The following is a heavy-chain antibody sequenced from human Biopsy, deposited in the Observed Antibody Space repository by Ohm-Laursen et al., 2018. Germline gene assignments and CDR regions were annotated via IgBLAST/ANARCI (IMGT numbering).Heavy chain of an antibody. V-gene: IGHV3-33*01. CDR3: VSEVVGDTDH. D-gene: IGHD2-15*01. CDR2: IWHDGSKK. Sequence: SLRLSCAASGFIFGDFGMHWVRQAPGKGPEWVAVIWHDGSKKYYAGSVKGRFSISRDNSKNTLNLQMNSLRVEDTAIYYCVSEVVGDTDHWGQGTLVTVSS. CDR1: GFIFGDFG. J-gene: IGHJ4*02.